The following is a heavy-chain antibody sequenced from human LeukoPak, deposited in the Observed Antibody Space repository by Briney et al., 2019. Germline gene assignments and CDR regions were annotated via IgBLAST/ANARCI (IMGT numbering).Heavy chain of an antibody. J-gene: IGHJ3*02. CDR1: GFTFSTYN. CDR2: ISTSSSYI. Sequence: GGSLRLSCAASGFTFSTYNMNWVRQAPGEGLEWVSCISTSSSYIYYSDSVKGRFTISRDNAKNSLYLQMNSLRAEDTAVYYCARALGDAFDIWGQGTMVTVSS. CDR3: ARALGDAFDI. V-gene: IGHV3-21*01.